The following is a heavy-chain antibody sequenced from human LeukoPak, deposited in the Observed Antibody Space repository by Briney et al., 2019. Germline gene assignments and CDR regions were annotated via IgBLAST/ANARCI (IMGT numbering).Heavy chain of an antibody. CDR1: GFTFSDYW. CDR3: ARDAYDDASES. Sequence: PGGSLRLSCTGSGFTFSDYWMTWARQAPGKGLEWVANVRPDGSDKYYVDSVKGRFTISRDNAKKLVYLQMNSLRAEDTAVYYCARDAYDDASESWGQGTLVTVSS. D-gene: IGHD3-3*01. CDR2: VRPDGSDK. V-gene: IGHV3-7*01. J-gene: IGHJ5*02.